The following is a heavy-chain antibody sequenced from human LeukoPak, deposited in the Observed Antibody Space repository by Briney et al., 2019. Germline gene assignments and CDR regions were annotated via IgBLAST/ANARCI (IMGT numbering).Heavy chain of an antibody. V-gene: IGHV3-48*02. CDR3: ARGKIGYYYGDYDGY. J-gene: IGHJ4*02. CDR2: ISTISSTK. CDR1: GFTFSSYD. D-gene: IGHD4-17*01. Sequence: PGGSLRLSCAASGFTFSSYDMNWVRQAPGKGLEWVSYISTISSTKYYADSVKGRFTISRDIAKNSLYLQMNSLRDEDTAVYYCARGKIGYYYGDYDGYWGQGTLVTVSS.